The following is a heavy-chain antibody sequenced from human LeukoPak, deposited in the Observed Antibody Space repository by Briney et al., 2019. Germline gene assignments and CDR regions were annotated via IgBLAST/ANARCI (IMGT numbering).Heavy chain of an antibody. CDR2: ISSSSSYI. CDR3: ASLSSSFQAGFDY. V-gene: IGHV3-21*01. CDR1: GFTFSSYA. J-gene: IGHJ4*02. Sequence: GGSLRLSCAASGFTFSSYAMNWVRQAPGKGLEWVSSISSSSSYIYYADSVKGRFTISRDNAKNSLYLQMNSLRAEDTAVYYCASLSSSFQAGFDYWGQGTLVTVSS. D-gene: IGHD6-6*01.